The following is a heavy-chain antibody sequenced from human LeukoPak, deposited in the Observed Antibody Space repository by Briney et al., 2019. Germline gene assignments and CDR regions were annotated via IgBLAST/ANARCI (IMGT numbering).Heavy chain of an antibody. CDR3: ANSRRSGYWYFDL. D-gene: IGHD3-22*01. Sequence: GGSLRLSCVVSGFTVSSNYMSWVRQAPGKGLEWVSVMYSAGFTYYADSVKGRFTISRDNSKNTLNLQMNSLRAEDTAVYYCANSRRSGYWYFDLWGRGTLVTVSS. J-gene: IGHJ2*01. CDR1: GFTVSSNY. CDR2: MYSAGFT. V-gene: IGHV3-53*01.